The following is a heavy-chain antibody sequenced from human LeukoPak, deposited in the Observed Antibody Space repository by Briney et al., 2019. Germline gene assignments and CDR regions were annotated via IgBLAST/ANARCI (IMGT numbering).Heavy chain of an antibody. J-gene: IGHJ4*02. Sequence: GASVKVSCKASGGTFSSYAISWVRQAPGQGLEWMGIINPSGGSTSYAQKFQGRVTMTRDTSTSTVYMELSSLRSEDTAVYYCARGLPAASWDYWGQGTLVTVSS. D-gene: IGHD2-2*01. CDR1: GGTFSSYA. CDR2: INPSGGST. V-gene: IGHV1-46*01. CDR3: ARGLPAASWDY.